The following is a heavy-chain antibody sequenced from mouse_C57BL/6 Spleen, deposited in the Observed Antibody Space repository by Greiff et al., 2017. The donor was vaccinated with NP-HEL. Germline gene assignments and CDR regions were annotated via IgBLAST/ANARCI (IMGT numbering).Heavy chain of an antibody. CDR3: ARHDFYYFDY. CDR1: GYAFTNYL. J-gene: IGHJ2*01. CDR2: INPGSGGT. Sequence: VQLQQSGAELVRPGTSVKVSCKASGYAFTNYLIEWVKQRPGQGLEWIGVINPGSGGTNYNEKFKGKATLTADKSSSTAYMQLSSLTSEDSAVYFCARHDFYYFDYWGQGTTLTVSS. D-gene: IGHD2-13*01. V-gene: IGHV1-54*01.